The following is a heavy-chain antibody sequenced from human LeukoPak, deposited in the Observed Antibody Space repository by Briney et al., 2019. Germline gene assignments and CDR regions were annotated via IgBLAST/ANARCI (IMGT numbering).Heavy chain of an antibody. D-gene: IGHD5-24*01. CDR3: ARANMATVFDF. CDR2: INHSGST. CDR1: GGSFSGYY. J-gene: IGHJ4*02. Sequence: SETLSFTCAGYGGSFSGYYWSWIRQPPGKGLEWIGEINHSGSTNYNPSLKSRVTISVDTSKNQFSLKLDSVTAADTAFYYCARANMATVFDFWGRGTLVTVT. V-gene: IGHV4-34*01.